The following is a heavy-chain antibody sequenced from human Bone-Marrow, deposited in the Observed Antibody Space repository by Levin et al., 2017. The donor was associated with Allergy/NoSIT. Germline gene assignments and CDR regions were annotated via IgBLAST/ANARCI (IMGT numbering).Heavy chain of an antibody. Sequence: GESLKISCKASGYTFTSYDINWVRQATGQGLEWMGWMNPNSGNTGYAQKFQGRVTMTRNTSISTAYMELSSLRSEDTAVYYCARGRGIALRLSDYWGQGTLVTVSS. J-gene: IGHJ4*02. CDR2: MNPNSGNT. CDR3: ARGRGIALRLSDY. CDR1: GYTFTSYD. D-gene: IGHD6-13*01. V-gene: IGHV1-8*01.